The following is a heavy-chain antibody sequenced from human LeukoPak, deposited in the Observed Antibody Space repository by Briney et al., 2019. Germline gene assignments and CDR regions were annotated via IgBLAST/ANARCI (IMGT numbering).Heavy chain of an antibody. D-gene: IGHD1-1*01. CDR3: ARETAYYFGY. V-gene: IGHV3-74*01. Sequence: GGSLRLSCAASGFNFSPYWMHWVRQAPGKGLVWVARMNSDGSITNYADSVKGRFTISRDNAKNSLYLQTNSLRAEDTAVYYCARETAYYFGYWGQGTLVTVSS. CDR2: MNSDGSIT. J-gene: IGHJ4*02. CDR1: GFNFSPYW.